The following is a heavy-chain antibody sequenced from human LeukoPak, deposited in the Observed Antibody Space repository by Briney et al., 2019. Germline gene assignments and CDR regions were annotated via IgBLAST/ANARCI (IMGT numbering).Heavy chain of an antibody. CDR2: IYYSGST. CDR3: AESRGLRYFDY. V-gene: IGHV4-39*01. CDR1: GGSISSSSYY. Sequence: KPSGTLSLTCTVSGGSISSSSYYWGWIRQPPGKGLEWIGNIYYSGSTYYNPSLKSRVTISVDTSKNQFSLKLSSVTAADTAVYYCAESRGLRYFDYWGQGTLVTVSS. D-gene: IGHD3-9*01. J-gene: IGHJ4*02.